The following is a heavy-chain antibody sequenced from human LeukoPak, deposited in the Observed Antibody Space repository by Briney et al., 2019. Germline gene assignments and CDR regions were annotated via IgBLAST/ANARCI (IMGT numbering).Heavy chain of an antibody. CDR3: ARGRRSYYGMDV. CDR1: GGSFSGYY. V-gene: IGHV4-34*01. D-gene: IGHD6-19*01. CDR2: INHSGST. Sequence: SETLSLTCAVYGGSFSGYYWSWIRQPPGKGLEWIGEINHSGSTNYNPSLKSRVTISVDTSKNQFSLELSSVTAADTAVYYCARGRRSYYGMDVWGQGTTVTVSS. J-gene: IGHJ6*02.